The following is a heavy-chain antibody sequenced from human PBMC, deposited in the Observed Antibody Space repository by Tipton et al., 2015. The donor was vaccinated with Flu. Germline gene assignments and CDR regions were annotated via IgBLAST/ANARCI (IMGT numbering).Heavy chain of an antibody. CDR2: IYYSGST. D-gene: IGHD3-10*01. J-gene: IGHJ4*02. CDR1: GGSISSGDYY. Sequence: LRLSCTVPGGSISSGDYYWSWIRQPPGKGLEWIGYIYYSGSTYYNPSLKSRVTISVDTSKNQFSLKLSSVTAADTAVYYCARVEYSYGYYGSGISADYYFDYWGQGTLVTVSS. V-gene: IGHV4-30-4*01. CDR3: ARVEYSYGYYGSGISADYYFDY.